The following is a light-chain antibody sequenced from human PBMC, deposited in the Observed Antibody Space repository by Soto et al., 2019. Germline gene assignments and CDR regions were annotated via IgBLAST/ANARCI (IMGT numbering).Light chain of an antibody. CDR1: SSNIGSNS. CDR2: SND. Sequence: QSVLTQPPSASGTPGQRVTISCSGSSSNIGSNSVNWYQQLPGTAPKLLIYSNDRRPSGVPDRFSGSKSGTSASLAISGLQSEEEADYYCAAWDDSLNGYVSGTGTKVPVL. V-gene: IGLV1-44*01. J-gene: IGLJ1*01. CDR3: AAWDDSLNGYV.